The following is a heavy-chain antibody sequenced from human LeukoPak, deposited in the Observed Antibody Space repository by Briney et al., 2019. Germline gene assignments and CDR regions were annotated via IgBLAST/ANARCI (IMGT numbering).Heavy chain of an antibody. J-gene: IGHJ4*02. D-gene: IGHD3-3*01. CDR3: ARPSYYDFWSGYPLDY. V-gene: IGHV3-48*04. Sequence: GGSLRLSCAASGFTFSSYSMDWVRQAPGKGLEWVSYISSSSSTIYYADSVKGRFTISRDNAKNSLYLQMNSLRAEDTAVCYCARPSYYDFWSGYPLDYWGQGTLVTVSS. CDR1: GFTFSSYS. CDR2: ISSSSSTI.